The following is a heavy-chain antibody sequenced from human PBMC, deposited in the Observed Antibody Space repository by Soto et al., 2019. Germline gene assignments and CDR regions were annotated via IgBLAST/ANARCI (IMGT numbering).Heavy chain of an antibody. D-gene: IGHD6-6*01. CDR3: AKHARVESSSSDLPMDV. CDR1: GFKISSYA. J-gene: IGHJ6*02. CDR2: ISGSGGST. V-gene: IGHV3-23*01. Sequence: WGSLRLSCAASGFKISSYAMSWVLQAPGKGLEWVSAISGSGGSTYYADSVKGRLTISRDNSKNTLYLQLKILRAEATAVYYCAKHARVESSSSDLPMDVWRQGTTVTVSS.